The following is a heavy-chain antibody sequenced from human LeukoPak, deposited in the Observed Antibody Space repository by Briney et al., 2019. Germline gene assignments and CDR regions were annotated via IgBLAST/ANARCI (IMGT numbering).Heavy chain of an antibody. CDR2: INPSGGST. V-gene: IGHV1-46*01. CDR3: ARDLARGYPVYYFDY. D-gene: IGHD5-12*01. Sequence: ASVKVSCKASGYTFTSYYMHWVRQAPGQGLEWMGIINPSGGSTSYAQKFQGRVTMTRDTSTSTVYMELSSLRSEDTAVYYCARDLARGYPVYYFDYWGPGTLVTVSS. CDR1: GYTFTSYY. J-gene: IGHJ4*02.